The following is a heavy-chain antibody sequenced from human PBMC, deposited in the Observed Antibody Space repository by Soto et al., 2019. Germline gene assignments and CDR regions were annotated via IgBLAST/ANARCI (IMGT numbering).Heavy chain of an antibody. V-gene: IGHV4-4*07. Sequence: LSLTCTVSGGSISNHYWSWIRQAAGKGLEWIGRIYSTGTTNSNPFLESRVTMSVDTSKNQFSLKLRSVTAADAAVYYCARGSGSYPPLAYWGQGTLVTVS. CDR1: GGSISNHY. CDR3: ARGSGSYPPLAY. CDR2: IYSTGTT. J-gene: IGHJ4*02. D-gene: IGHD1-26*01.